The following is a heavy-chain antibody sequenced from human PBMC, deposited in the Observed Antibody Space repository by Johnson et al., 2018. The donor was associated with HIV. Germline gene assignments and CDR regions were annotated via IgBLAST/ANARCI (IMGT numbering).Heavy chain of an antibody. Sequence: QVQLVESGGGLVQPGGSLRLSCAASGFTVSSNYMSWVRQAPGKGLEWVAVISYDGSNKYYADSVKGRFTISRDNAKNSLYLQMNSLRAEDTAVYYCARDAVAAANAFDIWGQGTMVTVSS. D-gene: IGHD6-19*01. CDR1: GFTVSSNY. V-gene: IGHV3-30*03. CDR3: ARDAVAAANAFDI. CDR2: ISYDGSNK. J-gene: IGHJ3*02.